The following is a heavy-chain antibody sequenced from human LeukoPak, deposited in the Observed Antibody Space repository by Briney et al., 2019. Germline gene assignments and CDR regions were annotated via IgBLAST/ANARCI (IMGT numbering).Heavy chain of an antibody. D-gene: IGHD3-22*01. V-gene: IGHV3-74*01. CDR2: INTDGSST. CDR3: ARGRGEYYYDSSGFGGY. CDR1: GFTFSSYW. Sequence: PGGSLRLSCAASGFTFSSYWMHWVRQAPGKGLVWVSRINTDGSSTSYADSVKGRFTISRDNAKNTLYLQMNSLRAEDTAVYYCARGRGEYYYDSSGFGGYWGQGTLVTVPS. J-gene: IGHJ4*02.